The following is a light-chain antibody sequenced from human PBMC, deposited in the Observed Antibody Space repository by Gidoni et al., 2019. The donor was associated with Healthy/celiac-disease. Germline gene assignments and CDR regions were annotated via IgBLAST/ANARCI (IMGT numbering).Light chain of an antibody. J-gene: IGKJ1*01. Sequence: EIVLTPSPGTLSLSPGERATLSCRASQNLNSNYLAWYQQKPGQAPRLLIYGPSSRATGISDRFSGSGSGTDFTLTISRLEPGDSAVYYCQQYSSLTWTFGQGTKVEVK. CDR1: QNLNSNY. CDR3: QQYSSLTWT. V-gene: IGKV3-20*01. CDR2: GPS.